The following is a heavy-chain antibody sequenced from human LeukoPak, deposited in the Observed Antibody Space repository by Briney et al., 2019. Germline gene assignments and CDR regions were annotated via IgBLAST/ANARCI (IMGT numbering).Heavy chain of an antibody. J-gene: IGHJ3*01. Sequence: ASVKVSCKASGYTFTSYYMRCVRQAPGQGLEGMGIINPSGGSTSYAQKFQGRVTMTRDTSTSTVYMELSSLRSEDTAVYYCARDDGYYGSGSYSPVFWGQGTMVTVSS. CDR3: ARDDGYYGSGSYSPVF. D-gene: IGHD3-10*01. CDR1: GYTFTSYY. CDR2: INPSGGST. V-gene: IGHV1-46*01.